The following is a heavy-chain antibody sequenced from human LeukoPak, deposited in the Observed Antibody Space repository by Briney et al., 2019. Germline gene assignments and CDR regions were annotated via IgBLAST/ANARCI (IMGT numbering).Heavy chain of an antibody. CDR3: GRDYNYYSMDV. Sequence: SGGSLRLSCAASGFTFSSYWMHWVRQAPGKGLVWVSRINRDGGSPAYADFVKGRFTISRDNAKSTLYLQMNSLRDEDMAVYYCGRDYNYYSMDVWGKGTTVTVSS. CDR2: INRDGGSP. V-gene: IGHV3-74*03. J-gene: IGHJ6*03. CDR1: GFTFSSYW.